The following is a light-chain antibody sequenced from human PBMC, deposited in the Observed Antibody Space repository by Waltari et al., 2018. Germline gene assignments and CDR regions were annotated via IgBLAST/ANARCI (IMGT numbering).Light chain of an antibody. CDR1: QSLSTSN. J-gene: IGKJ1*01. CDR3: QQYGSSPET. CDR2: DAS. V-gene: IGKV3-20*01. Sequence: EIVLTQSPGTLSLSPGERATLSCRASQSLSTSNLAWYQQKPGQAPRRLIYDASSRATGIPDRFSGSGSGTDFTLTVSRLESEDFAVYYCQQYGSSPETFGQGTKVEIK.